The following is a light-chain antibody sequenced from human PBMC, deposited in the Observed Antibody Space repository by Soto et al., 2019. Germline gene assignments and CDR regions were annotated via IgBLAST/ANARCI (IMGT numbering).Light chain of an antibody. CDR3: SSYADSNNAVV. Sequence: QSALTQPPSASGSPGQSVTISCTGTSSDVGGYNYVSWYQQHPGKAPKFMIYEVSKRPSGVPDRFSGSKSGNTASLTVSGLQAEDEADYYCSSYADSNNAVVFGGGTKLTVL. J-gene: IGLJ2*01. CDR2: EVS. CDR1: SSDVGGYNY. V-gene: IGLV2-8*01.